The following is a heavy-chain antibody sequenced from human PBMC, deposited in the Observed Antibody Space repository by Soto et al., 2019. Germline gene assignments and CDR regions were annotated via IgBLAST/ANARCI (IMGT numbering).Heavy chain of an antibody. J-gene: IGHJ3*01. CDR3: ASDRMIVYAFDV. CDR1: RVSISGYY. D-gene: IGHD3-22*01. V-gene: IGHV4-4*07. CDR2: FFTSGSP. Sequence: DTLSLTCTVSRVSISGYYWSWIRQPAGKGLEWIGRFFTSGSPNYNPSLKSRVTMSVDTSKNHFSLKLTSVTAADTAVYYCASDRMIVYAFDVWGQGTMVTVSS.